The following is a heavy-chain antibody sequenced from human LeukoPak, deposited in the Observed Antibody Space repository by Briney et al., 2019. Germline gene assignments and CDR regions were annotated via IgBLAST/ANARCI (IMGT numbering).Heavy chain of an antibody. D-gene: IGHD1-26*01. CDR1: GFSFDDYA. V-gene: IGHV3-9*01. CDR3: AKDKVGARLRYFDS. J-gene: IGHJ4*02. CDR2: ISWDSDTL. Sequence: PGGSLRLSCAASGFSFDDYAMHWVRQTPGKGLEWVSGISWDSDTLGYADSVKGRFIISRDNARSSLYLQMNSLTVEDTAFYYCAKDKVGARLRYFDSWGQGTLVTVSS.